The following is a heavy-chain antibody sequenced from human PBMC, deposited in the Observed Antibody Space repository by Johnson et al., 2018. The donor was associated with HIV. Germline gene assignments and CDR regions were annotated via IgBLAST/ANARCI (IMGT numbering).Heavy chain of an antibody. CDR2: ISGSGGST. CDR3: AKDYYYDSSGYFLTCAFDI. V-gene: IGHV3-23*04. J-gene: IGHJ3*02. Sequence: VQLVESGGGLVQPGGSLRLSCAASGFTFSSYAMSWVRQVPGKGLEWVSAISGSGGSTYYADSVKGRFTISRDKSKNTLYMQMNSRRAEDTAVYYCAKDYYYDSSGYFLTCAFDIWGQGTMVTVSS. D-gene: IGHD3-22*01. CDR1: GFTFSSYA.